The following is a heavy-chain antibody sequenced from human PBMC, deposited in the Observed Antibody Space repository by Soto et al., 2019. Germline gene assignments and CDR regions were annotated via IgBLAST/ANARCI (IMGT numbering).Heavy chain of an antibody. CDR2: ISGSGGST. CDR3: ARENTIFGVVIRRAFDI. J-gene: IGHJ3*02. D-gene: IGHD3-3*01. CDR1: GFTFSSYA. Sequence: GGSLRLSCAASGFTFSSYAMSWVRQAPGKGLEWVSAISGSGGSTYFADSVKGRFTISRDNSKITLFLQMNSLRAEDTAVYYCARENTIFGVVIRRAFDIWGQGTMVTVSS. V-gene: IGHV3-23*01.